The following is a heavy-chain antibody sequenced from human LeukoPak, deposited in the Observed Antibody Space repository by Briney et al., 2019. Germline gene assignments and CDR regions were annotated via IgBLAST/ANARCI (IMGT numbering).Heavy chain of an antibody. D-gene: IGHD3-22*01. CDR1: GFTFDDHG. CDR3: ARDYLRYYYYDSSGYYPGS. J-gene: IGHJ5*02. CDR2: FSWSGGSI. V-gene: IGHV3-20*04. Sequence: LPGGSLRLSCAASGFTFDDHGMSWVRQAPGKGLEWVSGFSWSGGSIAYADSVKGRFTISRDNAKNSLYLQMNSLRAEDTAVYYCARDYLRYYYYDSSGYYPGSWGQGTLVTVSS.